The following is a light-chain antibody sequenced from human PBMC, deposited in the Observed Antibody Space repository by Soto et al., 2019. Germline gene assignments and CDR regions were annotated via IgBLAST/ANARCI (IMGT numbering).Light chain of an antibody. CDR2: DAS. V-gene: IGKV3-11*01. CDR3: QQRTNWRALT. CDR1: QSFSSY. Sequence: EIVLTQSPATLSLSPGERATLSCRASQSFSSYLAWYQQKPGQAPRLLIYDASNRATGIPARFSGSGSGTDFTLTISSLEPEDFGVYYCQQRTNWRALTFGQGTKVDI. J-gene: IGKJ4*01.